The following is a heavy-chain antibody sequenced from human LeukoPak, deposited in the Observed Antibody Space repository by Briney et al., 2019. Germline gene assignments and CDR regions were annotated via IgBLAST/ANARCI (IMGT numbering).Heavy chain of an antibody. J-gene: IGHJ5*02. D-gene: IGHD2-2*01. CDR2: IIPIFGTA. V-gene: IGHV1-69*05. CDR1: GGTFSSYA. Sequence: GASVKVSCKASGGTFSSYAISWVRQAPGQGLEWMGGIIPIFGTANYAQKFQGRVTITTDESTSTAYMELSSLRSENTAVYYCARDEVVVVPEATYNWFDPWGQGTLVTVSS. CDR3: ARDEVVVVPEATYNWFDP.